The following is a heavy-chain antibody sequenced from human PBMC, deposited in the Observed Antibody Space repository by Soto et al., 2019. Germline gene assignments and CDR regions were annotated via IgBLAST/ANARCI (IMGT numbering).Heavy chain of an antibody. CDR3: ARDADILTGSDAFDI. J-gene: IGHJ3*02. D-gene: IGHD3-9*01. CDR2: ISSSSSYT. CDR1: GFTFSDYY. Sequence: TGGSLRLSCAASGFTFSDYYMSWIRQAPGKGLEWVSYISSSSSYTNYADSVKGRFTISRDNAKNSLYLQMNSLRAEDTAVYYCARDADILTGSDAFDIWGQRTMVTVSS. V-gene: IGHV3-11*05.